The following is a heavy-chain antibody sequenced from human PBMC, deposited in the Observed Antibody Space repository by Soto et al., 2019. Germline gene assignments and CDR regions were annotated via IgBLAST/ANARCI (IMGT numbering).Heavy chain of an antibody. D-gene: IGHD2-15*01. CDR3: ARGGACISGSCSVDI. CDR1: GYFFTHFW. CDR2: VYPGDPDI. Sequence: PGESLKISCEASGYFFTHFWIGWVRQMPGKGLEWMGYVYPGDPDIRYSPSFRGQVTISADKSISTAYLQWSSLRASDSGMYYCARGGACISGSCSVDIWVQGTLVTVSS. V-gene: IGHV5-51*01. J-gene: IGHJ4*02.